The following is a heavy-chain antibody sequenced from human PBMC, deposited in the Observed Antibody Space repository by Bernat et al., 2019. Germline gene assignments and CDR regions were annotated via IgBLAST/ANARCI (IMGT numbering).Heavy chain of an antibody. J-gene: IGHJ3*02. CDR1: GFTFSGHY. Sequence: EVQLVESGGGLVQPGGSLRLSCAASGFTFSGHYMDWVRQAPGKGLEWVGRIKNKANSYFTEYAASVKGRFTISRDDSKNSLYLQMNSLRAEDTAVYYCARDRGGFSGLDIWGQGTMVTVSS. D-gene: IGHD3-10*01. CDR2: IKNKANSYFT. V-gene: IGHV3-72*01. CDR3: ARDRGGFSGLDI.